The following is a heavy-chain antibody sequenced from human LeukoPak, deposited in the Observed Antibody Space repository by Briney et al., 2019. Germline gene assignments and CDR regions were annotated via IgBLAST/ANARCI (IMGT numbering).Heavy chain of an antibody. Sequence: KSSETLSLTCAVYGGSFSGYYWSWIRQPPGKGLEWIGEINHSGSTNYNPSLKSRVTISVDTSKNQFSLKLSSVTAADTAVYYCARSNYDSSGYDLGNDYWGQGTLVTVSS. D-gene: IGHD3-22*01. V-gene: IGHV4-34*01. CDR1: GGSFSGYY. CDR2: INHSGST. J-gene: IGHJ4*02. CDR3: ARSNYDSSGYDLGNDY.